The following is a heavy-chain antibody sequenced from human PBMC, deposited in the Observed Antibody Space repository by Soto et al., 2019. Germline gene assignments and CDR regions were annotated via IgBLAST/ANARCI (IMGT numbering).Heavy chain of an antibody. J-gene: IGHJ6*02. V-gene: IGHV1-58*01. CDR2: IVVGSGNT. CDR1: GFTFTSSA. D-gene: IGHD3-22*01. CDR3: AADSGYYYDSSGYSYGMDV. Sequence: SVKVSCKASGFTFTSSAVQWVRQARGQRLEWIGWIVVGSGNTNYAQKFQERVTITRDMSTSTAYMELSSLRSEDTAVYYCAADSGYYYDSSGYSYGMDVWGQGTTVTVSS.